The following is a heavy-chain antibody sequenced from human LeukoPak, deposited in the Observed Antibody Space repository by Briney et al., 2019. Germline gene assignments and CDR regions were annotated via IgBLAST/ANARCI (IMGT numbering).Heavy chain of an antibody. J-gene: IGHJ4*02. CDR1: GYTFTSYD. V-gene: IGHV1-8*01. Sequence: ASVKVSCKASGYTFTSYDINWVRQATGQGLEWMEWMNPKSGNTGYAQKLQGRVTMTTDTSTSTAYMELRSLRSDDTAVYYCAREQTYYFDYWGQGTLVTVSS. CDR3: AREQTYYFDY. CDR2: MNPKSGNT.